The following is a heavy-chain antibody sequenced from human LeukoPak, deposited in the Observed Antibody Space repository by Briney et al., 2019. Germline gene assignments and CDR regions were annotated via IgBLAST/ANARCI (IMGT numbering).Heavy chain of an antibody. V-gene: IGHV3-7*01. CDR3: ARDKIVGATYFDY. D-gene: IGHD1-26*01. CDR1: GFTFSSYG. Sequence: GGSLRLSCAASGFTFSSYGMHWVRQAPGKGLEWVANIKQDGSKNYYVESVKGRFTISRDNAKNSLYLQMNSLRVEDTAVYYCARDKIVGATYFDYWGQGTLVTVSS. CDR2: IKQDGSKN. J-gene: IGHJ4*02.